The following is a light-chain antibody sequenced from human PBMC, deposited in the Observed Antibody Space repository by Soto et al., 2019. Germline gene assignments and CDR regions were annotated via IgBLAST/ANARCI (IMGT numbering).Light chain of an antibody. V-gene: IGLV1-40*01. CDR1: GSNIGAGYD. CDR2: ANI. CDR3: QSYDSSPSGYV. Sequence: QSALTQPPSVSGAPGQRVTISCTGSGSNIGAGYDVHWYQQLPGTAPKLLIFANINRPSGVPDRFSGSKSGTSASLAITGLRAADEADYYCQSYDSSPSGYVFGNGTKVTVL. J-gene: IGLJ1*01.